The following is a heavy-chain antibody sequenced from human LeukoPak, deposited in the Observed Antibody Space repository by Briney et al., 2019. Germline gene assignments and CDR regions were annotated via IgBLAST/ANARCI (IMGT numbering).Heavy chain of an antibody. CDR2: IDPNSGGT. CDR3: ARGQLEIDSSGIFDY. Sequence: GASVKVSCKASGYTFTGYYLHWVRQAPGQGLEWMGWIDPNSGGTNYAQKFQGRVTMTRDTPISTAYMELSRLKSDDTAVYYCARGQLEIDSSGIFDYWGQGTLVTVSP. J-gene: IGHJ4*02. D-gene: IGHD6-19*01. V-gene: IGHV1-2*02. CDR1: GYTFTGYY.